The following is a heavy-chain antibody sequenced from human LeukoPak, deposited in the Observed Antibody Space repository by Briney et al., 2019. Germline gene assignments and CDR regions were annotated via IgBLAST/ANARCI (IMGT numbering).Heavy chain of an antibody. V-gene: IGHV1-18*01. CDR3: ARGSSIAVAPVGY. CDR2: ISAYNGNT. CDR1: GGTFSSYA. J-gene: IGHJ4*02. D-gene: IGHD6-6*01. Sequence: ASVKVSCKASGGTFSSYAISWVRQAPGQGLEWMGWISAYNGNTNYAQKLQGRVTMTTDTSTSTAYMELRSLRSDDTAVHYCARGSSIAVAPVGYWGQGTLVTVSS.